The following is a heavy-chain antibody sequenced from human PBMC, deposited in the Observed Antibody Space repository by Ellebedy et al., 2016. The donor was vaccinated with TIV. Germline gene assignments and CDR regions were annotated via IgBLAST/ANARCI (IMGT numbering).Heavy chain of an antibody. V-gene: IGHV4-34*01. CDR1: GGSFSGYY. D-gene: IGHD6-13*01. CDR2: INHSGST. Sequence: MPSETLSLTCAVYGGSFSGYYWSWIRQPPGKGLEWIGEINHSGSTNYNPSLKSRVTISVDTSKNQFSLKLSSVTAADTAVYYCARGRSSSWYMMWYWFDPWGQGTLVTVSS. J-gene: IGHJ5*02. CDR3: ARGRSSSWYMMWYWFDP.